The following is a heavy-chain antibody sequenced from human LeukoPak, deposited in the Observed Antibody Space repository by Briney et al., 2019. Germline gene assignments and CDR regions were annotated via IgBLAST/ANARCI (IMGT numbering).Heavy chain of an antibody. CDR2: ISGSGGST. CDR1: GFTFSSYA. J-gene: IGHJ4*02. V-gene: IGHV3-23*01. CDR3: AKGYTVTYYFDY. D-gene: IGHD4-17*01. Sequence: GGSLRLSCAASGFTFSSYAMSWVRQAPGKGLEWVSAISGSGGSTYYADSVKGRFTISRANSKNTLYLQMNSLRAEDTAVYYCAKGYTVTYYFDYWGQGTLVTVSS.